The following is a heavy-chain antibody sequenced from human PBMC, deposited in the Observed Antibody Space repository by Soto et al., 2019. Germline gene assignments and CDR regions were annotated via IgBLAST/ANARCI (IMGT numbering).Heavy chain of an antibody. CDR2: IIPIFGTA. CDR3: SRASISRYGMDV. CDR1: GGTFSSYA. Sequence: QVKLVQSGAEVKKHGSSVKVSCKASGGTFSSYAISWVRQAPGQGLEWMGGIIPIFGTANYAQKFKGRVTITADDSTSTVYMELSSLISEDTAVYYCSRASISRYGMDVWGQGTTVTVSS. J-gene: IGHJ6*02. D-gene: IGHD2-2*01. V-gene: IGHV1-69*01.